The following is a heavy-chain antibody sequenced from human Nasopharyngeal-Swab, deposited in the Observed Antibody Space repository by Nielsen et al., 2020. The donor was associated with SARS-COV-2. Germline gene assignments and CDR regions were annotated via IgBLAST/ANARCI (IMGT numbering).Heavy chain of an antibody. Sequence: GGSLRLSCAASGFTFSSYGMHWARQAPGKGLEWVAVIWYDGSNKYYADSVKGRFTISRDNSKNTLYLQMNSLRAEDTAVYYCARDLGGAAAGTDYWGQGTLVTVSS. V-gene: IGHV3-33*01. D-gene: IGHD6-13*01. CDR2: IWYDGSNK. J-gene: IGHJ4*02. CDR1: GFTFSSYG. CDR3: ARDLGGAAAGTDY.